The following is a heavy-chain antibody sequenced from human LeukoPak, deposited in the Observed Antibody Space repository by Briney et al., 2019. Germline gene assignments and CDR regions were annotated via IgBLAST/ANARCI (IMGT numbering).Heavy chain of an antibody. CDR3: AGGRDRSSLYFDS. J-gene: IGHJ4*02. CDR1: GFTFSSYW. CDR2: IDSDGSRI. V-gene: IGHV3-74*01. D-gene: IGHD5-24*01. Sequence: GGSLRLSCAASGFTFSSYWMHWVRQAPGKGLVWVSRIDSDGSRISHGDSVKGRFTISRDYAKNTLYLQMNSLRAEDTAVYYCAGGRDRSSLYFDSWGQGTLVTVSS.